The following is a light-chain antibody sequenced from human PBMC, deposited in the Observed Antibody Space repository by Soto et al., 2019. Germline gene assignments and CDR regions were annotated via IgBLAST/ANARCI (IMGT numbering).Light chain of an antibody. CDR2: GAS. J-gene: IGKJ1*01. CDR3: QHYDKWPRT. CDR1: QSGSDN. Sequence: EIVMTQSPATLSVSPGERATLSGSASQSGSDNLDWYQRKPGQSPRLLMYGASIRATCFPARFSGRGSGTDCTLPISSLQSEHSAVYYCQHYDKWPRTFGKGPKEEI. V-gene: IGKV3-15*01.